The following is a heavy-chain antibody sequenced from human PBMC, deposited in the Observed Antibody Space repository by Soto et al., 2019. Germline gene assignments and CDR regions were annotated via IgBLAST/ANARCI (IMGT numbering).Heavy chain of an antibody. CDR3: ASHCSSTSCYVTRIFLYCYMDV. V-gene: IGHV3-23*01. D-gene: IGHD2-2*01. CDR1: GFTFSSYA. CDR2: ISGSGGST. Sequence: EVQLLESGGGLVQPGGSLRLSCAASGFTFSSYAMSWVRQAPGKGLEWVSAISGSGGSTYYADSVKGRFTISRDNSKNTLYLQMNSLRAEDTAVYYCASHCSSTSCYVTRIFLYCYMDVWGKGTTVTVSS. J-gene: IGHJ6*03.